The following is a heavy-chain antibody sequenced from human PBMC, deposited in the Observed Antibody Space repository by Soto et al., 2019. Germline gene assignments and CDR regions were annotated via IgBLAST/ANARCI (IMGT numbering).Heavy chain of an antibody. Sequence: SETLSLTCTVSGGSISSYYWSWIRQPPGKGLEWIGYIYYSGSTNYNPSLKSRVTISVDTSKNQFSLKLSSVTAADTAVYYCARRYCTNGVCSYFDYWGPGTLVTVSS. J-gene: IGHJ4*02. CDR1: GGSISSYY. V-gene: IGHV4-59*08. D-gene: IGHD2-8*01. CDR3: ARRYCTNGVCSYFDY. CDR2: IYYSGST.